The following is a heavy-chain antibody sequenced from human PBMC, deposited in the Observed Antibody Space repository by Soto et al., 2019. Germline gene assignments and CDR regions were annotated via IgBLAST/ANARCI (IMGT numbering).Heavy chain of an antibody. J-gene: IGHJ4*02. D-gene: IGHD6-25*01. CDR1: GFTFSGSA. Sequence: GGSLRLSCAASGFTFSGSAMHWVRQASGKGLEWVGRIRSKANSYATAYAASVKGRFTISRDDSKNTAYLQMNSLKTEDTAVYYCTMSRRAGPYYFDYWGQGTLVTVSS. CDR3: TMSRRAGPYYFDY. V-gene: IGHV3-73*01. CDR2: IRSKANSYAT.